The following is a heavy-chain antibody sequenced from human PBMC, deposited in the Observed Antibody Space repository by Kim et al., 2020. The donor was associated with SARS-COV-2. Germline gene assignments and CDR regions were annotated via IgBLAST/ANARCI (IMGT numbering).Heavy chain of an antibody. D-gene: IGHD2-2*01. Sequence: GGSLRLSCAASGFTFSSYSMNWVRQAPGKGLEWVSSISSSSSYIYYADSVKGRFTISRDNAKNSLYLQMNSLRAEDTAVYYCARDEGYCSSTSCYDDRAYFQHWGQGTLVTVSS. CDR1: GFTFSSYS. CDR2: ISSSSSYI. V-gene: IGHV3-21*01. J-gene: IGHJ1*01. CDR3: ARDEGYCSSTSCYDDRAYFQH.